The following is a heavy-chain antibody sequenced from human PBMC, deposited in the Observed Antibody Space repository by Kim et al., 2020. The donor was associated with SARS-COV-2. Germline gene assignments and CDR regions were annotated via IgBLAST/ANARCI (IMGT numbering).Heavy chain of an antibody. CDR2: IYYSGST. V-gene: IGHV4-59*08. CDR1: GGSISSYY. D-gene: IGHD7-27*01. CDR3: ARPTSTDAGAFDH. J-gene: IGHJ5*02. Sequence: SETLSLTCTVSGGSISSYYWSWIRQPPGKGLEWIGYIYYSGSTNYNPSLKSRVTISVDTSKNQFSLKLSSVTAADTAVYYCARPTSTDAGAFDHWCQGT.